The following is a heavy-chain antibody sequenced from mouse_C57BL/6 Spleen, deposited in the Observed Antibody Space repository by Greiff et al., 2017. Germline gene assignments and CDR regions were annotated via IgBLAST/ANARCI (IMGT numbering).Heavy chain of an antibody. J-gene: IGHJ4*01. D-gene: IGHD1-1*01. Sequence: QVQLQQSGTELVKPGASVKLSCKASGYTFTSYWMHWVKQRPGQGLEWIGNINPSNGGTNYNEKFKSKATLTVDKSSSTAYMQLSSLTSEDSAVYYCARKSYSFYAMDYWGQGTSVTVSS. V-gene: IGHV1-53*01. CDR1: GYTFTSYW. CDR3: ARKSYSFYAMDY. CDR2: INPSNGGT.